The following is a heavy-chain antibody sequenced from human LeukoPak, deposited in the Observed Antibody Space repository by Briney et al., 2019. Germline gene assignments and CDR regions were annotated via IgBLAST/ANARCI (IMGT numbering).Heavy chain of an antibody. V-gene: IGHV3-23*01. D-gene: IGHD7-27*01. CDR1: GFTFRTDG. CDR2: ITGSSTWT. Sequence: GGSLRLSCEASGFTFRTDGMTWVRQAPGKGLEWVSGITGSSTWTYYADSVKGRFTISRDNSNNTLHLQMNSLRAEDTAIYYCARELVSLGTGYFDLWGRGTLVTVSS. CDR3: ARELVSLGTGYFDL. J-gene: IGHJ2*01.